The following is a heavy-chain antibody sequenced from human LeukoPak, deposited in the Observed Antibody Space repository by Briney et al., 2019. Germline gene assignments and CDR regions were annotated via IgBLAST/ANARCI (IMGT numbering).Heavy chain of an antibody. V-gene: IGHV1-69*13. J-gene: IGHJ4*02. CDR2: IIPIFGTA. CDR1: GGTFSSYA. CDR3: ARDDCGDYVTLFDY. Sequence: SVKVPCKASGGTFSSYAISWVRQAPGQGLEWMGGIIPIFGTANYAQKFQGRVTITADESTSTAYMELSSLRSEDTAVYYCARDDCGDYVTLFDYWGQGTLVTVSS. D-gene: IGHD4-17*01.